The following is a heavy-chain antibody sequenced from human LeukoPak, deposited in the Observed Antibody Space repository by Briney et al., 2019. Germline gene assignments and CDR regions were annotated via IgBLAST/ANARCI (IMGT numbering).Heavy chain of an antibody. CDR3: ARDVGEYNWNRFDY. CDR2: IWYDGSNK. D-gene: IGHD1-20*01. J-gene: IGHJ4*02. CDR1: GFTFSSYG. Sequence: GGSLRLSCAASGFTFSSYGMHWVRQAPGKGLEWEAVIWYDGSNKYYADSVKGRFTISRDNSKNTLYLQMNSLRAEDTAVYYCARDVGEYNWNRFDYWGQGTLVTVSS. V-gene: IGHV3-33*01.